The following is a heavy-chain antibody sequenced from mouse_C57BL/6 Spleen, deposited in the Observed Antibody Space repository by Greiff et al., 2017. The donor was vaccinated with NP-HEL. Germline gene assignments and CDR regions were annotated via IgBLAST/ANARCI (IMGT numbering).Heavy chain of an antibody. J-gene: IGHJ2*01. CDR2: ISSGSSTI. CDR3: ARELGPYYFDY. Sequence: DVMLVESGGGLVNPGGSLKLSCAASGFTFSDYGMHWVRQAPEKGLEWVAYISSGSSTIYYADTVKGRFTISRDNAKNTLFLQMTSLRSEDTAMYYCARELGPYYFDYWGQGTTLTVSS. V-gene: IGHV5-17*01. CDR1: GFTFSDYG. D-gene: IGHD4-1*01.